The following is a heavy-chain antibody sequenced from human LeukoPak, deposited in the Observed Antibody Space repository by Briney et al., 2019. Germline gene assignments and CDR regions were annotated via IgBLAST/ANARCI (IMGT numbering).Heavy chain of an antibody. Sequence: QPSETLSLTCTVSGGSISSGSYYWSWIRQPAGKGLEWIGRIYTSGSTNYNPSLKSRVTISVDTSKNQFSLKLSSVTAADTAVYYCARTAYCGGDCYWGHYYYYMDVWGKGTTVTVSS. CDR3: ARTAYCGGDCYWGHYYYYMDV. CDR2: IYTSGST. CDR1: GGSISSGSYY. V-gene: IGHV4-61*02. D-gene: IGHD2-21*01. J-gene: IGHJ6*03.